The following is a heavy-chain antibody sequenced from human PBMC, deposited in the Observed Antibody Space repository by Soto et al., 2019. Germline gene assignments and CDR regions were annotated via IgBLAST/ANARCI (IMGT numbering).Heavy chain of an antibody. D-gene: IGHD3-22*01. V-gene: IGHV3-23*01. CDR1: GFTFSSYA. J-gene: IGHJ4*02. CDR2: ISGSGGST. Sequence: EVQLLESGGGLVQPGGSLRLSCAASGFTFSSYAMSWVRQAPGQGLEWVSAISGSGGSTYYADSVKGRFTISRDNSKNTLYLQMNSLRAEDTAVYYCAKDHVGYDSSGYHFDYWGQGTLVTVSS. CDR3: AKDHVGYDSSGYHFDY.